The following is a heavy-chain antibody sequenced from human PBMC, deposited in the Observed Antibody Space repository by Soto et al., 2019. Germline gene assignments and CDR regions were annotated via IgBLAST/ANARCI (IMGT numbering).Heavy chain of an antibody. Sequence: GGSLRLSCAASGFTFSSYWMSWVRQAPGKGLEWVANIKQDGSEKYYVDSVKGRFTISRDNAKNSLYLQMNSLRAEDTAVYYCARDWIYDFWSGYYFDYWGQGTLVTVSS. J-gene: IGHJ4*02. CDR1: GFTFSSYW. V-gene: IGHV3-7*05. CDR2: IKQDGSEK. D-gene: IGHD3-3*01. CDR3: ARDWIYDFWSGYYFDY.